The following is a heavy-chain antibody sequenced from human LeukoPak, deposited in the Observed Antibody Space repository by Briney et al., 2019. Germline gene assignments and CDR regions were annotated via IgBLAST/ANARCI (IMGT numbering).Heavy chain of an antibody. CDR3: ARGSTYYDSSGYYYRPHFMFDP. CDR2: INLSGST. CDR1: GGSFSGYY. V-gene: IGHV4-34*01. D-gene: IGHD3-22*01. J-gene: IGHJ5*02. Sequence: PSETLSLTCAVYGGSFSGYYWSWIRQPPGKGLEGMGEINLSGSTNYNPPLKNRVTISVDTSKNEFSLKLSSVPAADTAVYYCARGSTYYDSSGYYYRPHFMFDPWGQGTLVTVSS.